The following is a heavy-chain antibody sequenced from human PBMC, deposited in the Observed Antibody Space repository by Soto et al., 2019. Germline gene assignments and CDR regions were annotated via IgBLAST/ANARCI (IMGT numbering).Heavy chain of an antibody. CDR2: ISYDGSNK. Sequence: GGSPRLSCAASGFTFSSYGMHWVRQAPGKGLEWVAVISYDGSNKYYADSVKGRFTISRDNSKNTLYLQMNSLRAEDTAVYYCAKDDSSGYYYFDYWGQGTLVTVSS. J-gene: IGHJ4*02. D-gene: IGHD3-22*01. CDR3: AKDDSSGYYYFDY. V-gene: IGHV3-30*18. CDR1: GFTFSSYG.